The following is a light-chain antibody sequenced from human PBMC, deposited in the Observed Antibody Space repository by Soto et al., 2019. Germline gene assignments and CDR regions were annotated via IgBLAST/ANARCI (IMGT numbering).Light chain of an antibody. V-gene: IGKV3-15*01. J-gene: IGKJ4*01. CDR3: QQYNNWPLT. CDR1: QSVSSK. Sequence: EIVMTQSPAPLSVSPGERASLSCRASQSVSSKLAWYQQKPGQAPRLLIFGASTRATGIPARFSGSGSGTEFTLTINSLQSEDFAVYYCQQYNNWPLTFGGGTKVEIK. CDR2: GAS.